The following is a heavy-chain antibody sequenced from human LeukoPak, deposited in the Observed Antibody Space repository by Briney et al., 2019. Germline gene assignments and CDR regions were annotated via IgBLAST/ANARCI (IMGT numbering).Heavy chain of an antibody. Sequence: KPSETLSLTCTVSGGSIRSDYWSWIRQPPGKGLEWIGYIYYSGTTNSGSTNYNPSLKSRVTISVDTSKSQFSLRVNFVTAADTAVYYCAREGGPYRPLDYSGQGTLVTVSS. J-gene: IGHJ4*02. V-gene: IGHV4-59*01. CDR2: IYYSGTTNSGST. CDR1: GGSIRSDY. CDR3: AREGGPYRPLDY.